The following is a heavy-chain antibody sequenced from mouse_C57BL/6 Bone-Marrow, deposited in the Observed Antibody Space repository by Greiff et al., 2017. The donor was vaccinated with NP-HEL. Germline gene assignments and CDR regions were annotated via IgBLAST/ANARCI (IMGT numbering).Heavy chain of an antibody. CDR1: GFSLTSYG. D-gene: IGHD4-1*01. CDR3: ARNGNWDWFAY. CDR2: IWSGGST. J-gene: IGHJ3*01. V-gene: IGHV2-2*01. Sequence: VQLQESGPGLVQPSQSLSITCTVSGFSLTSYGVHWVRQSPGKGLEWLGVIWSGGSTDYNAAFISRLSISKDNSKSQVFFKMNSLQADDTAIYYWARNGNWDWFAYWGQGTLVTVSA.